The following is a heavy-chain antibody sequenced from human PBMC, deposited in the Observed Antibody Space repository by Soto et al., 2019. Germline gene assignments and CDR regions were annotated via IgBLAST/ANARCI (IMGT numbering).Heavy chain of an antibody. V-gene: IGHV4-59*08. D-gene: IGHD2-2*01. CDR3: ASSPGIPAAMGYYYYYYYMDV. CDR2: IYYSGST. J-gene: IGHJ6*03. CDR1: GGSISSYY. Sequence: SETLSLTCTVSGGSISSYYWSWIRQPPGKGLEWIGYIYYSGSTNYNPSLKSRVTISVDTSKNQFSLKLSSVTAADTAVYYCASSPGIPAAMGYYYYYYYMDVWGKGTTVTVSS.